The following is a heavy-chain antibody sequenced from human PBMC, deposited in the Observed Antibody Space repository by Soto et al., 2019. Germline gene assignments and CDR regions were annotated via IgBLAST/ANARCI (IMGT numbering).Heavy chain of an antibody. CDR2: IYTSGST. CDR1: GGSISSYY. CDR3: ARNGYYYDSSGYYLAY. Sequence: SETLSLTCTVSGGSISSYYWSWIRQPAGNGLEWIGRIYTSGSTNYNPSLKSRVTMSVDTSKNQFSLKLSSVTAADTAVYYCARNGYYYDSSGYYLAYWGQGTLVTVSS. D-gene: IGHD3-22*01. V-gene: IGHV4-4*07. J-gene: IGHJ4*02.